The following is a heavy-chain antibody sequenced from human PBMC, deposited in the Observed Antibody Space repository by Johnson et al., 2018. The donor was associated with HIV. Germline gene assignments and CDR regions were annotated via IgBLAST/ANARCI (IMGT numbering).Heavy chain of an antibody. CDR1: GFTFSSYG. CDR2: ISYDGSNK. Sequence: QVQLVESGGGVVQPGRSLRLSCAASGFTFSSYGMHWVRQAPGKGLEWVAVISYDGSNKYYADSVKGRFTISRDNSKNTLYLQMNSLRAEDTAVYYCARDRVPAAIGLAYRGAFDIWGQGTMVTVSS. V-gene: IGHV3-30*19. D-gene: IGHD2-2*02. CDR3: ARDRVPAAIGLAYRGAFDI. J-gene: IGHJ3*02.